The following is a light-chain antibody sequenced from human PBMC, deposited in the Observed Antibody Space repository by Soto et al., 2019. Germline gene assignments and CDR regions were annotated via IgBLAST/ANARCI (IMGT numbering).Light chain of an antibody. CDR2: EGS. J-gene: IGLJ3*02. CDR1: SGDVGSYNF. Sequence: QSALTQPASVSGSPGQSITISCTGSSGDVGSYNFVSWHQQHPGKAPKLMIYEGSKRPSGVSNRFSGSKSGNTASLTISGLQAEDEADYYCCSYAGSSTWVFGGGTKLTVL. CDR3: CSYAGSSTWV. V-gene: IGLV2-23*01.